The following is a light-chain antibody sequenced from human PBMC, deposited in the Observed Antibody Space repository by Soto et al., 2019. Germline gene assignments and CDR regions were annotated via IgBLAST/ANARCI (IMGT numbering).Light chain of an antibody. J-gene: IGKJ4*01. V-gene: IGKV1-39*01. CDR2: VAS. Sequence: DIQMTQSPSSLSASVGDRVTITCRASQSISSYLSWYQQKPGKGPKLLINVASTLQSGVPSRFSGSGSGTDFTLAISSLQPEDFATYYCQQSSSTPQTFGGGTRVEIK. CDR3: QQSSSTPQT. CDR1: QSISSY.